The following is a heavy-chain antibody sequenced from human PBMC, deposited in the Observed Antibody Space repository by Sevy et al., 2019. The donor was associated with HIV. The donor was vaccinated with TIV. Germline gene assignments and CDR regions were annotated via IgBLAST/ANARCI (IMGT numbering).Heavy chain of an antibody. V-gene: IGHV3-23*01. D-gene: IGHD3-3*01. CDR2: ISGSAGNT. Sequence: GGSLRLSCAASGFTFSSFAMSWVRQAPGKGLEWVSGISGSAGNTYYADSVKGRFTISRDNSKNTLYLRMNSLRADDTAVYYCAKGTAVSGLRSNWFDPWGQGTLVTVSS. CDR1: GFTFSSFA. CDR3: AKGTAVSGLRSNWFDP. J-gene: IGHJ5*02.